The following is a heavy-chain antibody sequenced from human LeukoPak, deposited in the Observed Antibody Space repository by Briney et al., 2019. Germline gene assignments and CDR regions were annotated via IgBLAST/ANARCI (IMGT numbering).Heavy chain of an antibody. J-gene: IGHJ3*02. CDR1: GGTFSSYA. D-gene: IGHD4-17*01. Sequence: ASVKVSCKASGGTFSSYAISWVRQAPGQGLEWMGRIIPILGIANYAQKFQGRVTITADKSTSTAYMELSSLRSEDTAVYYCGRDRGDYGDYLGSTFDIWGQGTMVTVSS. CDR2: IIPILGIA. V-gene: IGHV1-69*04. CDR3: GRDRGDYGDYLGSTFDI.